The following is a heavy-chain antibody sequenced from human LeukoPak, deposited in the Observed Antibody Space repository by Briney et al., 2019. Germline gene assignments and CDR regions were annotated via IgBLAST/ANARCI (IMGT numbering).Heavy chain of an antibody. Sequence: GASVKVSCKASGYTFTCYYMHWVRQAPGHGLEWVGWINPNSGGTNYAQKFQGRVTMTRDTSISTAYMELSRLRSDDTAVYYCARLAGTTSYYYYGMDVRGQGTTVTVSS. J-gene: IGHJ6*02. CDR1: GYTFTCYY. D-gene: IGHD1-1*01. CDR3: ARLAGTTSYYYYGMDV. V-gene: IGHV1-2*02. CDR2: INPNSGGT.